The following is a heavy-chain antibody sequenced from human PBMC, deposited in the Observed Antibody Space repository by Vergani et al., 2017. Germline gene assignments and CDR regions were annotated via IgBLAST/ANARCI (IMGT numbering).Heavy chain of an antibody. CDR2: ISYDGTQK. V-gene: IGHV3-30*03. D-gene: IGHD1-1*01. CDR3: ATKSCGTPGCQIGYFRE. CDR1: GFTSSYFG. Sequence: QVHLVESGGGVVQPGRSLRLSCVVSGFTSSYFGMHWVRQAPGKGLEWVAMISYDGTQKYYADSVKGRFTISRDNSKSNLYLQMNSLRTEETAVYYCATKSCGTPGCQIGYFREGGQGTLVTVSS. J-gene: IGHJ1*01.